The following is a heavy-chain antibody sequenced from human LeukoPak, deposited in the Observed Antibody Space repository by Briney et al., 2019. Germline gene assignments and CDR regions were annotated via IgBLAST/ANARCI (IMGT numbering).Heavy chain of an antibody. V-gene: IGHV3-21*01. CDR1: GLTFSSYS. J-gene: IGHJ4*02. CDR2: ISSSSSYI. Sequence: GGSLRLSCAASGLTFSSYSMHWVRQAPGKGPEWVSSISSSSSYIYYADSVKGRFTISRDNAKNSLYLQMNSLRAEDTAVFYCARDELDSSGYFDYWGQGTLVTVSS. D-gene: IGHD3-22*01. CDR3: ARDELDSSGYFDY.